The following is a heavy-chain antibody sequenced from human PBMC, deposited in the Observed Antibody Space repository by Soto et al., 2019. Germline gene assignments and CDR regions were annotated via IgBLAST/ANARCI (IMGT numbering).Heavy chain of an antibody. Sequence: QVQLVESGGGVVQPGRSLRLSCAASGFTFSSYGMHWVRQAPGKGLEWVAVISYDGSNKYYADSVKGRFTISRDNSKNTLYLQMNSLRAEDTAVYYCAKLVAGPKNYYYYGMDVWGQGTTVTVSS. CDR3: AKLVAGPKNYYYYGMDV. J-gene: IGHJ6*02. CDR2: ISYDGSNK. CDR1: GFTFSSYG. V-gene: IGHV3-30*18. D-gene: IGHD6-19*01.